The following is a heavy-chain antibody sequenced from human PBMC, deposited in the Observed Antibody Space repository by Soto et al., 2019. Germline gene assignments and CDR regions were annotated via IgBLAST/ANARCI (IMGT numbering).Heavy chain of an antibody. J-gene: IGHJ1*01. CDR2: IAYDSSKK. CDR1: GFSFSYYA. V-gene: IGHV3-30*03. D-gene: IGHD2-15*01. CDR3: ASPYCSGGSCYLTEYFQY. Sequence: ESGGGVVQPGRSVRLSCAASGFSFSYYAMHWVRQAPGKGLEWVAVIAYDSSKKYYADSVKGRFTTSRDNSKNTLYLQMNSLRDDDTAVYYCASPYCSGGSCYLTEYFQYWGQGTLVTVSS.